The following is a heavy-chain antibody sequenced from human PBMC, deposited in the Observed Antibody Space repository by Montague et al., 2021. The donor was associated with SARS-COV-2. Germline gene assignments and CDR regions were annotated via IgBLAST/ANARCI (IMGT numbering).Heavy chain of an antibody. V-gene: IGHV4-59*08. CDR2: IYYSGST. CDR3: ARHALGYFDWLNEGYFDY. CDR1: GGSISSYY. Sequence: SETLSLTCTVSGGSISSYYWSWIQQPPGKGLEWIGYIYYSGSTNYNPSLKSRVTISVDTSKNQFSLKLSSVTAADTAVYYCARHALGYFDWLNEGYFDYWGQGTLVTASS. J-gene: IGHJ4*02. D-gene: IGHD3-9*01.